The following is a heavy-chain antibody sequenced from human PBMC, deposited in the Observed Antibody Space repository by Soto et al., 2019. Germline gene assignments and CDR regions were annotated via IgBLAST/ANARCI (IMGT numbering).Heavy chain of an antibody. CDR3: ARVLRNNTVTMCGS. CDR1: GFTFSSHG. CDR2: ISYHGNDK. V-gene: IGHV3-30*03. D-gene: IGHD4-17*01. J-gene: IGHJ5*02. Sequence: QVQLVESGGGVVQPGRSLRLSCAASGFTFSSHGMHWVRQAPGKGLEWVAVISYHGNDKYYADSVKGRFTISRDNVKSKMYMQMGNLRAEYKATYVCARVLRNNTVTMCGSWGQGTLVTVSS.